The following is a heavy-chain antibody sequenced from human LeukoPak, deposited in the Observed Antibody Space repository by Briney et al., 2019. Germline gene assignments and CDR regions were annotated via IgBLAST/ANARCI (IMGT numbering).Heavy chain of an antibody. D-gene: IGHD4-17*01. CDR1: GFTFSDYA. J-gene: IGHJ4*02. Sequence: PGGSLRLSCAASGFTFSDYAMTWVRQDPGKGLEWISTISGSGGSTYYADSVKGRFTISRDNSKTTLYLQMNSLRGDDMAVYYCAKDRVSGGDRGSDYWGQGTLVTVSS. CDR2: ISGSGGST. V-gene: IGHV3-23*01. CDR3: AKDRVSGGDRGSDY.